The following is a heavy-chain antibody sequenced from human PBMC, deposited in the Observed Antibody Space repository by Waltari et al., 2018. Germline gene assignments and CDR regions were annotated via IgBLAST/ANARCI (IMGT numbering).Heavy chain of an antibody. CDR3: ARGPLLSKVDY. V-gene: IGHV4-61*02. Sequence: QVQLQESGPGLVKPSQTLSLTCTVSGGSIDCGSYYWSWIRQPAGKGLEWIGRIYTSGSTNYNPSLKSRVTISVDTSKNQFSLNLSSVTAADTAVYYCARGPLLSKVDYWGQGTLVTVSS. CDR1: GGSIDCGSYY. J-gene: IGHJ4*02. D-gene: IGHD1-26*01. CDR2: IYTSGST.